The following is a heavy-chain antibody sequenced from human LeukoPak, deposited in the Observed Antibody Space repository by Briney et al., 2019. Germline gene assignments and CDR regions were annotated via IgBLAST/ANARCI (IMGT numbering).Heavy chain of an antibody. J-gene: IGHJ3*02. V-gene: IGHV3-23*01. CDR3: AKDWPSEWQQLPDYDAFDI. CDR2: VSGSGGRT. Sequence: GGSLRLSCAASGFNFNRYAVAWVRQARGKGLEWVSSVSGSGGRTFFADSVKGRFTVSRDNSVFLQMNSLRVEDTALYYCAKDWPSEWQQLPDYDAFDIWGQGTMVTVSS. CDR1: GFNFNRYA. D-gene: IGHD6-13*01.